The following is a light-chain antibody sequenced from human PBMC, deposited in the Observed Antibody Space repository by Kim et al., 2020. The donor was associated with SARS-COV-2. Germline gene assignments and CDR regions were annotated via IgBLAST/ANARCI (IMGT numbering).Light chain of an antibody. V-gene: IGKV3-15*01. CDR1: QTVSSN. CDR2: GAS. CDR3: QQYKDWPLLT. J-gene: IGKJ4*01. Sequence: SPGERGTLSGRASQTVSSNLAWYQQKPGQTPRLLIYGASTRATGIPARFSGSGSGTEFTLTISSLQSEDFAVYYCQQYKDWPLLTFGGGTKVDIK.